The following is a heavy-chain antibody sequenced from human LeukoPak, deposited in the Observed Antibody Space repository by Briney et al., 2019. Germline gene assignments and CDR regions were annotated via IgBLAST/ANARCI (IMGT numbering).Heavy chain of an antibody. Sequence: PGGSLRLSCAASGFTFSNYYMHWVRQAPGKGLVWVSRIKGDGSTTTYADSVKGRFTISRDNSKNTLYLQMNSLRAEDTAVYYCAKEDYWGQGTLVTVSS. CDR1: GFTFSNYY. CDR2: IKGDGSTT. V-gene: IGHV3-74*01. J-gene: IGHJ4*02. CDR3: AKEDY.